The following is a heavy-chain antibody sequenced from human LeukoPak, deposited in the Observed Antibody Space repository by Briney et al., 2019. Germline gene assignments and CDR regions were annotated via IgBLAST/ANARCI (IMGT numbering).Heavy chain of an antibody. D-gene: IGHD3-3*01. V-gene: IGHV3-23*01. J-gene: IGHJ6*03. CDR3: ARDRTYYYDFWSGYYSPWCMEV. CDR2: ISDNGGTI. CDR1: GFTFSNFV. Sequence: GGSLRLSCPASGFTFSNFVMSWVRQAPGKGLEWVSSISDNGGTIYHTDSVKGRFATSRDNSKKTLYLQMNSLRAEDTAVYYCARDRTYYYDFWSGYYSPWCMEVWGKGTTVTVSS.